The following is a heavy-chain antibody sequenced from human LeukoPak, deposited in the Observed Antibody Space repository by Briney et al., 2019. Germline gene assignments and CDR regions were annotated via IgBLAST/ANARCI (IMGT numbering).Heavy chain of an antibody. Sequence: SETLSLTCTVPDDSITIYYWSWIRQPPGKGLEWIGEINHSGSTNYNPSLKSRVTISVDTSKNQFSLKLSSVTAADTAVYYCARPPDRYCSGGSCHSGGWFDPWGQGTLVTVSS. CDR1: DDSITIYY. V-gene: IGHV4-34*01. J-gene: IGHJ5*02. D-gene: IGHD2-15*01. CDR3: ARPPDRYCSGGSCHSGGWFDP. CDR2: INHSGST.